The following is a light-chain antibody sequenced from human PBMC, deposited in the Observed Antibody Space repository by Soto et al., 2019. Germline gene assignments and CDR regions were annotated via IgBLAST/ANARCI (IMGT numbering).Light chain of an antibody. V-gene: IGLV2-8*01. CDR3: TSYGGRDNLM. CDR2: EVS. Sequence: QSVLTQPASVSGSPGQSITISCTGTSRDVGAYNYVSWYQHHPAKAPKLMIFEVSNRPSGVPDRFSGSKSGNTASLTVSGLQAEDEADYYCTSYGGRDNLMFGGGTKLTVL. J-gene: IGLJ3*02. CDR1: SRDVGAYNY.